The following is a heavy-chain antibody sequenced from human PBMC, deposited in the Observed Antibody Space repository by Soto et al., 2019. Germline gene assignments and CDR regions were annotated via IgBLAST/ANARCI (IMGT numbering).Heavy chain of an antibody. Sequence: ASVKVSCKASGYTFTSYGISWVRQAPGQGLEWMGWISAYNGNTNYAQKLQGRVTMTTDTSTSIAYMELRSLRSDDTAVYYCARDRVGDYVGTPFDPWGQGTLVTVSS. CDR1: GYTFTSYG. J-gene: IGHJ5*02. CDR3: ARDRVGDYVGTPFDP. D-gene: IGHD4-17*01. V-gene: IGHV1-18*01. CDR2: ISAYNGNT.